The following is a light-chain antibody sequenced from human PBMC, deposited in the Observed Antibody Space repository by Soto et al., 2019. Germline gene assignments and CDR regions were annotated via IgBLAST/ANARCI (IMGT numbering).Light chain of an antibody. V-gene: IGKV3D-11*01. CDR3: QQRFSWRS. CDR2: DAS. Sequence: IVLAQSPATLSLSPGERATLSCRASQDVGHYLAWYQQRPGQAPRLLIYDASNRATGIPARFSGSGSGTDFTLTISSLEPEDFAVYDCQQRFSWRSFGPGTRVDFK. CDR1: QDVGHY. J-gene: IGKJ3*01.